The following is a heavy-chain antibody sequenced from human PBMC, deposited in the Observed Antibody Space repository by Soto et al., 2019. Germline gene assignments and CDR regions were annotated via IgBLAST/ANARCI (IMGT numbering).Heavy chain of an antibody. CDR3: ARVYYDFWSGPYHYYYGMDV. J-gene: IGHJ6*02. V-gene: IGHV1-18*01. CDR2: ISAYNGNT. CDR1: GYTFTSYG. Sequence: QVQLVQSGAEVKKPGASVKVSCKASGYTFTSYGISWVRQAPGQGLEWMGWISAYNGNTNYAQKIQGRVTMTPDTSTSTAYMELRSLRSDDTAVYYCARVYYDFWSGPYHYYYGMDVWGQGTTVTVSS. D-gene: IGHD3-3*01.